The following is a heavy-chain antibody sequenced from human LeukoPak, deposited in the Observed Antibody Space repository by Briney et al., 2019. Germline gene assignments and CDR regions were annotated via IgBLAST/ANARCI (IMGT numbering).Heavy chain of an antibody. J-gene: IGHJ4*02. D-gene: IGHD2-2*01. CDR3: AKGSRSSRPYYFDY. CDR2: ISGSGGST. CDR1: GFTFSSYA. V-gene: IGHV3-23*01. Sequence: GGSLRLSCAASGFTFSSYAMSWVRQAPGKGLEWVSAISGSGGSTYYADSVKGRFTISRDNSKDTLYLQLNILRAEDTAVYYCAKGSRSSRPYYFDYWGQGALVTVSS.